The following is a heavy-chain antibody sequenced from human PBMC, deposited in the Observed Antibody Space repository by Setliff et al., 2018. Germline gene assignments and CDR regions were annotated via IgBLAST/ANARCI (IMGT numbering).Heavy chain of an antibody. CDR3: ARAPLDYSSRAFDF. CDR2: IFFDGTT. CDR1: GDSINNFY. J-gene: IGHJ3*01. Sequence: PSETLSLTCSVSGDSINNFYWNWIRQSPGTGLEWIGYIFFDGTTYYNPSLKSRVAMSVDTSKKQFSLSLSAVTAADTAKYYCARAPLDYSSRAFDFWGQGTMVTVSS. D-gene: IGHD2-15*01. V-gene: IGHV4-59*01.